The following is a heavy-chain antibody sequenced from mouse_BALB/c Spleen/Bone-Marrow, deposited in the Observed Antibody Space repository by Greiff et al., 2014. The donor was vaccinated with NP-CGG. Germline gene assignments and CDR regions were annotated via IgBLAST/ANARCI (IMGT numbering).Heavy chain of an antibody. J-gene: IGHJ4*01. CDR3: TRSGKRYGAMDY. V-gene: IGHV5-4*02. CDR1: GFTFSDCY. CDR2: ISDGGTYT. D-gene: IGHD2-10*02. Sequence: EVHLVESGGGLVKPGGSLKLSCAASGFTFSDCYMYWVRQTPEKRLEWVATISDGGTYTFYPDSVKGRFTISRDNAKNNLYLQMSSLQSEDTAMYYCTRSGKRYGAMDYWGQGTSVTVSS.